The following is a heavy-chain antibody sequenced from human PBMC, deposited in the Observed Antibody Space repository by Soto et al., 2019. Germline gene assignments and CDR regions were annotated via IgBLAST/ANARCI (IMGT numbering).Heavy chain of an antibody. CDR1: SGSISTSY. J-gene: IGHJ4*02. D-gene: IGHD1-1*01. V-gene: IGHV4-59*01. CDR3: ARGNWNFDY. CDR2: IYYSVSA. Sequence: SETLSLTCTVSSGSISTSYWSWIRQPPGKGLEWIGYIYYSVSANYNPSLKSRVTISVDTSKIQFSLKLASVTAADTAVYYCARGNWNFDYWGQGALVTVSS.